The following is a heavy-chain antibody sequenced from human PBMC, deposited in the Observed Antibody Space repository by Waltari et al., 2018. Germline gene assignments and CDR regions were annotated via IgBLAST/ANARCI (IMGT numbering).Heavy chain of an antibody. V-gene: IGHV4-39*07. D-gene: IGHD6-6*01. Sequence: QLQLQESGPGLVKPSETLSLTCPVSGGSISSSSYYWGWIRQPPGKGLEWIGSIYYSGSTYYNPSLKSRVTISVDTSKNQFSLKLSSVTAADTAVYYCARSPPYSSSHYFDYWGQGTLVTVSS. J-gene: IGHJ4*02. CDR2: IYYSGST. CDR3: ARSPPYSSSHYFDY. CDR1: GGSISSSSYY.